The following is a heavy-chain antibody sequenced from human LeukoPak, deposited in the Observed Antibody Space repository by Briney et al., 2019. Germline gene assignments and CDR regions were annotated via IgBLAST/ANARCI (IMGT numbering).Heavy chain of an antibody. D-gene: IGHD2-2*01. CDR2: ISSSSSYI. Sequence: PGGSLRLSCAASGFTFSSYSMNWVRQAPGKGLEWVSSISSSSSYIYYADSVKGRFTISRDNAKNSLYLQMNSLRAEDTAVYYCARVKVPAALFDYWGQGTLVTVSS. CDR3: ARVKVPAALFDY. V-gene: IGHV3-21*01. CDR1: GFTFSSYS. J-gene: IGHJ4*02.